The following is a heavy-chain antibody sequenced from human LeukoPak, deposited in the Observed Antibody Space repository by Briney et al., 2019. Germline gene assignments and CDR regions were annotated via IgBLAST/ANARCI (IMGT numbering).Heavy chain of an antibody. CDR2: IKSKTDGGTT. D-gene: IGHD3-9*01. CDR1: GFTFSNAW. J-gene: IGHJ5*02. Sequence: PGGSLRLSCAASGFTFSNAWMSWVRQAPGKGLEWVGRIKSKTDGGTTDYAAPVKGRFTISRDDSKNTLYLQMNSLKTEDTAVYYCTTDADILTGHNWFDPWGQGTLVTVSS. V-gene: IGHV3-15*01. CDR3: TTDADILTGHNWFDP.